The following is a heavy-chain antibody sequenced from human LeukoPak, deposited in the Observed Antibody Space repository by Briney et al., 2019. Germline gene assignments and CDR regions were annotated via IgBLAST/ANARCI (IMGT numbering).Heavy chain of an antibody. V-gene: IGHV3-48*01. J-gene: IGHJ4*02. CDR2: ISSSSSTI. CDR1: GVAFSSDS. Sequence: GGSLRLSCAASGVAFSSDSMNWFRQAPGKGLEWVSYISSSSSTIYYADLVKGGFTISRDNADNSLYLQINSLRAEDTAVYYCARDLRCYAYWGQGTLVTVSS. D-gene: IGHD4/OR15-4a*01. CDR3: ARDLRCYAY.